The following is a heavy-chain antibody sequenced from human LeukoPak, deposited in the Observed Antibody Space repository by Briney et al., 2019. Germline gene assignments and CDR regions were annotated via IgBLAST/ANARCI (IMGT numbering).Heavy chain of an antibody. CDR1: GFTFSSYA. V-gene: IGHV3-30*04. Sequence: GRSLRLSCAASGFTFSSYAMHWVRQAPGKGLEWVAVISYDGSNKYYADSVKGRFTISRDNAKNSLYLQMNSLRAEDTAVYYCARGRSRLDYWGQGTLVTVSS. CDR2: ISYDGSNK. CDR3: ARGRSRLDY. J-gene: IGHJ4*02.